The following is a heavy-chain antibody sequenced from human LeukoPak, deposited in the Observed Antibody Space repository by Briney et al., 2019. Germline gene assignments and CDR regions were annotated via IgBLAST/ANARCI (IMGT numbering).Heavy chain of an antibody. J-gene: IGHJ3*02. V-gene: IGHV4-39*01. Sequence: SETLSLTCTVSGGSISSSSYYWGWIRQPPGKGLEWIGSIYYSGSTYYNPSLKSRVTISVDTSKNQFSLKLSSVTAADTAVYYCAMPEGFAFDIWGQGTMVTVSS. CDR1: GGSISSSSYY. CDR3: AMPEGFAFDI. CDR2: IYYSGST. D-gene: IGHD1-14*01.